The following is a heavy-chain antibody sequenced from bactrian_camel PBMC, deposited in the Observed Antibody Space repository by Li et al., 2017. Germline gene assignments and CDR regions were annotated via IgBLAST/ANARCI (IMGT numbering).Heavy chain of an antibody. V-gene: IGHV3S26*01. J-gene: IGHJ4*01. D-gene: IGHD6*01. CDR3: ATSTYGGSLYPSEYNY. Sequence: VQLVESGGGSVQAGGSLRLSCAASGYTTSGSCMGWFRQAPGKEREGVAAVDRLGGASYADSVKGRFTISRDNAKNTLYLQMNSLKSEDTALYYCATSTYGGSLYPSEYNYWARGPRSPSP. CDR2: VDRLGGA. CDR1: GYTTSGSC.